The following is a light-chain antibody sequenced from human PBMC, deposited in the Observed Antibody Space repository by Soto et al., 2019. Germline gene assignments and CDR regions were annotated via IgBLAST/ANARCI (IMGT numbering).Light chain of an antibody. J-gene: IGLJ3*02. CDR3: SSYTSSSTRV. V-gene: IGLV2-14*01. Sequence: QSVLTQPASVSGSPGQSITFSCTGTSSDVGGYNYVSWYQQHPGKAPKLMIYEVSNRPSGVSNRFSGSKSGNTASLTISGLQAVDEADYYCSSYTSSSTRVFGGGTKLTVL. CDR2: EVS. CDR1: SSDVGGYNY.